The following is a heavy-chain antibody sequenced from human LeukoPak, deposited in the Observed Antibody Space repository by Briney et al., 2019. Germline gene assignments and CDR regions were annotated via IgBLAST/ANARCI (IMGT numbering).Heavy chain of an antibody. CDR3: ARLSLGYWD. D-gene: IGHD3-22*01. CDR1: GGSISSYY. Sequence: SETLSLTCTVSGGSISSYYWSWIRQPPGKGLEWIGYIYYSGSTNYNPSLKSRVTISVDTSKNQFSLKLSSVTAADTAVYYCARLSLGYWDRGQGTLVTVSS. J-gene: IGHJ4*02. V-gene: IGHV4-59*08. CDR2: IYYSGST.